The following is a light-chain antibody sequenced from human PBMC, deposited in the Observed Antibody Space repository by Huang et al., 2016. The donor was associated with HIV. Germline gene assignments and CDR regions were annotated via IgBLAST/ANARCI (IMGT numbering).Light chain of an antibody. CDR1: PGPLYREKIY. J-gene: IGKJ2*01. V-gene: IGKV2-29*02. CDR2: ELS. CDR3: MQGKQLPYT. Sequence: DIVMTQTPLSLSVTPGQPASISCKSSPGPLYREKIYLYWYLQKPGQSPQLLIYELSNRFSGVPDRFSGSGSPTDFTLKISRVETEDVGVYYCMQGKQLPYTFGQGTRLEIK.